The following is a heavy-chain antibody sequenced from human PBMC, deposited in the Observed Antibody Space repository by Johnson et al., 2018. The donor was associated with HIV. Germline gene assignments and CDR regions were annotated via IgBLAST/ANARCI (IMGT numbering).Heavy chain of an antibody. J-gene: IGHJ3*02. Sequence: QMLLVESGGGVVQPGRSLRLSCAASGFTFSSYAMHWVRQAPGKGLEWVAVISYDGSNKYYADSVKGRFTISRDNSKNTLYLQMNSLRDEDTAVYYCAKMTTVTPLLRFDAFHIWGQGTMVTVSS. D-gene: IGHD3-10*01. CDR3: AKMTTVTPLLRFDAFHI. V-gene: IGHV3-30*04. CDR1: GFTFSSYA. CDR2: ISYDGSNK.